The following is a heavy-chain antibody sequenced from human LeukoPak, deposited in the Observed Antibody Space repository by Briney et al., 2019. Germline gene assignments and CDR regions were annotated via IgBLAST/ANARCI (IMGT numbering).Heavy chain of an antibody. V-gene: IGHV4-39*07. Sequence: SETLSLTCTVSGGSISSGDYYWGWIRQPPGRGLEWIGNIYYSGSTYYNPSLKSRVTISVDTSKNQFSLKLSSVTAADTAVYYCARRDSSSWNFDYWGQGTLVTVSS. D-gene: IGHD6-13*01. CDR3: ARRDSSSWNFDY. CDR2: IYYSGST. CDR1: GGSISSGDYY. J-gene: IGHJ4*02.